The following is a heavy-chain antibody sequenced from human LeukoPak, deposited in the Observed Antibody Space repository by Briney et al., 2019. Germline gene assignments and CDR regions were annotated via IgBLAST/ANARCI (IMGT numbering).Heavy chain of an antibody. CDR2: INPSGGST. CDR1: GYTFTSYF. V-gene: IGHV1-46*01. D-gene: IGHD3-3*01. CDR3: ARDVSDFRSFSKYYYMDV. J-gene: IGHJ6*03. Sequence: ASVKVSCKASGYTFTSYFMHWVRQAPGQGLEWMGIINPSGGSTSYAQKFQGRVTMTTDTSTNTAYMELRSLRSDDTAVYYCARDVSDFRSFSKYYYMDVWGKGTTVTVSS.